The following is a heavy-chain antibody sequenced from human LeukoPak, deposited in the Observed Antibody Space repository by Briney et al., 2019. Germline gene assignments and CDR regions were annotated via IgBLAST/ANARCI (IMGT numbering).Heavy chain of an antibody. J-gene: IGHJ5*02. CDR2: INPNSGGT. CDR1: GYTFTGHY. V-gene: IGHV1-2*02. Sequence: ASVKVSCKASGYTFTGHYMHWVRQAPGHGLEWMGWINPNSGGTNYAQKFQGRVNMTRDTSISTAYMELSRLRSVDTAVYYCARNYDILTGPNWFDPWGQGTLVTVSS. CDR3: ARNYDILTGPNWFDP. D-gene: IGHD3-9*01.